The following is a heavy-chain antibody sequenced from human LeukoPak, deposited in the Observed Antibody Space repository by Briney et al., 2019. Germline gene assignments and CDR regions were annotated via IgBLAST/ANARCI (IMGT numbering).Heavy chain of an antibody. CDR2: ISSSGGST. CDR1: GFTFSSHA. CDR3: AKTLLYGHFGKFDS. D-gene: IGHD4-17*01. V-gene: IGHV3-23*01. J-gene: IGHJ4*02. Sequence: HPGGSLRLSCAASGFTFSSHAMNWVRQAPGKGLEWVSAISSSGGSTYYADSVKGRSTISRDNSKNTLYLLMNSMRAEDTAIYYCAKTLLYGHFGKFDSWGQGTLVTVSS.